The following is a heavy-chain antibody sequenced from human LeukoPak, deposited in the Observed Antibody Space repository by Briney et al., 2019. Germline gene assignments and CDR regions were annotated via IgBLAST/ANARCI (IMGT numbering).Heavy chain of an antibody. Sequence: SETLSLTCTVSGGSISSSSYYWGWLRQPPGKGLEWIGSIYYSGSTYYNPSLKSRVTISVDTSKNQFSLKLSSVTAADTAVYYCARQRGPDYGDRGRWFDPWGQGTLVTVSS. CDR1: GGSISSSSYY. D-gene: IGHD4-17*01. V-gene: IGHV4-39*01. CDR3: ARQRGPDYGDRGRWFDP. J-gene: IGHJ5*02. CDR2: IYYSGST.